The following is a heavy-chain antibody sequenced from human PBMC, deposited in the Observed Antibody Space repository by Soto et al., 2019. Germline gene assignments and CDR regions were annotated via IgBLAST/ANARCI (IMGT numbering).Heavy chain of an antibody. CDR2: INHSGST. Sequence: SETLSLTCAVYGGSFSGYYWSWIRQPPGKGLEWIGEINHSGSTNYNPSLKSRVTISVDTSKNQFSLKLRSLRSDDTAVYYCARDTDYGDYVGVHWGQGTLVTVSS. D-gene: IGHD4-17*01. CDR3: ARDTDYGDYVGVH. V-gene: IGHV4-34*01. J-gene: IGHJ4*02. CDR1: GGSFSGYY.